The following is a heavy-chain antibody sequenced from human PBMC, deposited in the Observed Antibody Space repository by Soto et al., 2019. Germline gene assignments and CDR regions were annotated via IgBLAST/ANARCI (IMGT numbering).Heavy chain of an antibody. CDR1: GASSGTYY. CDR2: INDSGSA. D-gene: IGHD3-10*01. J-gene: IGHJ6*03. CDR3: AGLRGYYYYIDV. Sequence: QVQLQQWGAGLLKPSETLSLTCAVHGASSGTYYWTWIRQPPGKGLEWIGEINDSGSANHNPSLKSRVIISVDTSKNQFSLRLNSVTAEDTAVYYCAGLRGYYYYIDVWGKGTTVTVSS. V-gene: IGHV4-34*01.